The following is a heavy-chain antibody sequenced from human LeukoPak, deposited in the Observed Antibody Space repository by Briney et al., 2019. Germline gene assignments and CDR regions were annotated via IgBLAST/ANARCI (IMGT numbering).Heavy chain of an antibody. Sequence: GGSLRLSCAASGFTFSSYGMHWVRQAPGKGLEWVAVISYDGSNKYYADSVKGRFTISRDNSKNTLYLQMNSLRAEDTAVYYCASFVGGSGSQVLDYWGQGTLVTVSS. J-gene: IGHJ4*02. D-gene: IGHD1-26*01. CDR1: GFTFSSYG. CDR2: ISYDGSNK. V-gene: IGHV3-30*03. CDR3: ASFVGGSGSQVLDY.